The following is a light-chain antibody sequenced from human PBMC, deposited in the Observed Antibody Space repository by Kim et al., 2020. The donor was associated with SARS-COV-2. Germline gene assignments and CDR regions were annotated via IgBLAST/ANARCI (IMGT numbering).Light chain of an antibody. CDR1: QDIINY. Sequence: AFVRDRVPISCRAMQDIINYASWFRVKPGKAPLLLIYALSASPRGFPFRYSCSGSGTDFILTVTSLQPEDVAIEFCQKCDSAPWTFVQGTKVDIK. CDR2: ALS. CDR3: QKCDSAPWT. V-gene: IGKV1-27*01. J-gene: IGKJ1*01.